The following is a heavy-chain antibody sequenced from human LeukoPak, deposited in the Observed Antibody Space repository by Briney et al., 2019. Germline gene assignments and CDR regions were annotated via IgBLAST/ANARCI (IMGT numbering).Heavy chain of an antibody. J-gene: IGHJ4*02. CDR3: AKDQRVGATRIKRG. Sequence: GGSLRLSCAASGFTFSGYGMQWVRQAPGKGLEWVAAISYDGNSEYYVDSVKGRFTISRDNSKKTLYLQMNSLRVEDTAVYYCAKDQRVGATRIKRGWGQGTLVTVSS. V-gene: IGHV3-30*18. CDR2: ISYDGNSE. D-gene: IGHD1-26*01. CDR1: GFTFSGYG.